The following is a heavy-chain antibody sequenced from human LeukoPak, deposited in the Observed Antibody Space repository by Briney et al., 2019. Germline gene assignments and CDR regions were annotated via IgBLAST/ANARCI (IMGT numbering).Heavy chain of an antibody. J-gene: IGHJ4*02. Sequence: GGSLRLSCAASGFTFSSYDIHWVRQAPGKGLEWVAFIRYDGSNKYYADSVKGRFTISRDNSKNTLYLQMNSLRVEDTAVYYCAKFDCGGQGTLVTVSS. CDR2: IRYDGSNK. CDR1: GFTFSSYD. V-gene: IGHV3-30*02. CDR3: AKFDC.